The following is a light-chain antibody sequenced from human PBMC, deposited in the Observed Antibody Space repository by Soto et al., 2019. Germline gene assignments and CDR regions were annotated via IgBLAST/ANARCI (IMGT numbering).Light chain of an antibody. Sequence: QSALTQPASVSGSPGQSITISCTGTSGDIGSYNRVSWYQQHPGKAPKLLIFGNINRPSGVPDRFSGSKSGTSASLAITGLQAEDEGDYYCQSYDSTLSARDVFGTGTKLTVL. CDR2: GNI. CDR1: SGDIGSYNR. J-gene: IGLJ1*01. CDR3: QSYDSTLSARDV. V-gene: IGLV2-14*03.